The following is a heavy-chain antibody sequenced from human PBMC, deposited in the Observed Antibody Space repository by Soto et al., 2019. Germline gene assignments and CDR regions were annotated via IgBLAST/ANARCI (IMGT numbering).Heavy chain of an antibody. CDR1: GYTFTSYA. J-gene: IGHJ4*02. CDR3: ARGGYCTNGVCYTDPFDY. V-gene: IGHV1-3*01. Sequence: QVQLVQSGAEVKKPGASVKVSCKASGYTFTSYAMHWVRQAPGQRLEWMGWTNAGNGNTKYSQKLQGRVTITRDTSASTACVELSSLRSEDTAVYYCARGGYCTNGVCYTDPFDYCGQGTLVTVSS. D-gene: IGHD2-8*01. CDR2: TNAGNGNT.